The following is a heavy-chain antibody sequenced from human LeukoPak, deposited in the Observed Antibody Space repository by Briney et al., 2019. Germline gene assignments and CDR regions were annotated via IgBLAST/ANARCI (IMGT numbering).Heavy chain of an antibody. CDR3: ARGQYYYDSSGYPPVHAAELQTTPNFDY. D-gene: IGHD3-22*01. J-gene: IGHJ4*02. V-gene: IGHV3-21*01. Sequence: GGSLRLSCAASGFTFSSYSMNWVRQAPGKGLEWVSSISSSSSYIYYADSVKGRFTISRDNAKNSLYLQMNSLRAEDTAVYYCARGQYYYDSSGYPPVHAAELQTTPNFDYWGQGTLVTVSS. CDR1: GFTFSSYS. CDR2: ISSSSSYI.